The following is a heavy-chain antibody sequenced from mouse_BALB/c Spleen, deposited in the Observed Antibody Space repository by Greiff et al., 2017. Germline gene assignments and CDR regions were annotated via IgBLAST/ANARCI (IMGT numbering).Heavy chain of an antibody. J-gene: IGHJ2*01. CDR3: ARDSSNRVFDY. D-gene: IGHD2-5*01. Sequence: EVHLVESGGGLVKPGGSLKLSCAASGFTFSDYYMYWVRQTPEKRLEWVATISDGGSYTYYPDSVKGRFPISRDNAKNNLYLQMSSLKSEDTAMYYCARDSSNRVFDYWGQGTTLTVSS. V-gene: IGHV5-4*02. CDR1: GFTFSDYY. CDR2: ISDGGSYT.